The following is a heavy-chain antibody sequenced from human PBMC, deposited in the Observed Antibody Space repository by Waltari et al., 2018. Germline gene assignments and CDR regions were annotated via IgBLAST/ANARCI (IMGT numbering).Heavy chain of an antibody. V-gene: IGHV3-30-3*01. CDR1: GFTFSSYA. J-gene: IGHJ4*02. CDR3: ASEAAAPLDD. CDR2: ISYDGSNE. Sequence: QVQLVESGGGVVQPGRSLRLSCAASGFTFSSYAMHWVRQAPGKGLEWVAVISYDGSNEYYADSGKGRFTISRDNSKNTLYLQMNSLRAEDTAVYYCASEAAAPLDDWGQGTLVTVSS. D-gene: IGHD6-13*01.